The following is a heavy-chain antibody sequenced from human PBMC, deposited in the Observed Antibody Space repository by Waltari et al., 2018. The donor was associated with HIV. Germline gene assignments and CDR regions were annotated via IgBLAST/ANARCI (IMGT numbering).Heavy chain of an antibody. D-gene: IGHD3-22*01. J-gene: IGHJ3*02. CDR2: ISSSSNYV. CDR3: ARDLVEGFYYDSSGYYFDAFDI. Sequence: RLSCAASGFTFSSYSMNWVRQAPGKGLEWIASISSSSNYVNYADSLKGRFTISRDNGKNSLYLQMNSLRAEDTAVYYCARDLVEGFYYDSSGYYFDAFDIWGQGTMVTVSS. V-gene: IGHV3-21*01. CDR1: GFTFSSYS.